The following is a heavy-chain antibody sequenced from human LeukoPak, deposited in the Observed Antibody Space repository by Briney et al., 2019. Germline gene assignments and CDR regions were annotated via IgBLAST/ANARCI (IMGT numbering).Heavy chain of an antibody. V-gene: IGHV5-51*01. D-gene: IGHD2-2*01. CDR1: GYSFTSYL. CDR2: XYPGDSDT. CDR3: ARHSCSSTSCFTGFDP. Sequence: GESLKISCKGSGYSFTSYLIXWVXXXPGKXLEXMGXXYPGDSDTRYSPSFQGQVTISADKSISTAYLQWSSLKASDTAMYYCARHSCSSTSCFTGFDPWSQGTLVTVSS. J-gene: IGHJ5*02.